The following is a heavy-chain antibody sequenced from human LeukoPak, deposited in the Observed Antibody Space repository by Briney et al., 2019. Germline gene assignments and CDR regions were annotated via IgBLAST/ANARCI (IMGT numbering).Heavy chain of an antibody. CDR2: FDPEDGET. J-gene: IGHJ6*02. Sequence: ASVKVSCKVSGYTLTELSMHWVRQAPGKGLEWMGGFDPEDGETIYAQKFQGRVTMTEDTSTDTAYMELRRLRSDDTAVYYCARPRSAGPYYYYYYGMDVWGQGTTVTVSS. CDR3: ARPRSAGPYYYYYYGMDV. D-gene: IGHD1-14*01. V-gene: IGHV1-24*01. CDR1: GYTLTELS.